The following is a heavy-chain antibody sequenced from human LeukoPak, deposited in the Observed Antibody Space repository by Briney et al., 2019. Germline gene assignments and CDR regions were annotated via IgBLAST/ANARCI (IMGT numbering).Heavy chain of an antibody. J-gene: IGHJ4*02. Sequence: PSETLSLTCSVSGASVSGGDDYGSWIRQPAGKGLELVGRIYGGGNSQRTPSNPYNPSLMRRLTISADTSRNQFSLTLKSVTAADTAIYYCARDRQEGGMRVSSFQYWGQGIPVTVSS. CDR3: ARDRQEGGMRVSSFQY. CDR1: GASVSGGDDY. V-gene: IGHV4-30-4*08. CDR2: IYGGGNSQRT. D-gene: IGHD3-22*01.